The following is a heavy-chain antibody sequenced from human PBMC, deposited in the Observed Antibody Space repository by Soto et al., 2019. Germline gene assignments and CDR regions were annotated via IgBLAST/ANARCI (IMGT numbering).Heavy chain of an antibody. CDR3: AKVPLAYCGGDCYSPYAFDI. Sequence: PGGSLRLSCAASGFTFSSYGMHWVRQAPGKGLEWVAVISYDGSNKYYADSVKGRFTISRDNSKNTLYLQMNSLRAEDTAVCYCAKVPLAYCGGDCYSPYAFDIWGQGTMVTVSS. J-gene: IGHJ3*02. CDR2: ISYDGSNK. V-gene: IGHV3-30*18. CDR1: GFTFSSYG. D-gene: IGHD2-21*02.